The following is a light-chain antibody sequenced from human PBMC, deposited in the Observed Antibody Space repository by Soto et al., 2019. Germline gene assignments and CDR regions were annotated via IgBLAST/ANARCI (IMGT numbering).Light chain of an antibody. CDR2: DAS. V-gene: IGKV3-11*01. Sequence: ETVLTQSPATLSLSPGERATLSCRASQTVSNYLAWYQQKPGQAPRLLIYDASNRATGIPARFTGSGSGTDFTLTISSLEPEDFAVYYCQQRYDWPTFGQGTKVDNK. CDR1: QTVSNY. CDR3: QQRYDWPT. J-gene: IGKJ1*01.